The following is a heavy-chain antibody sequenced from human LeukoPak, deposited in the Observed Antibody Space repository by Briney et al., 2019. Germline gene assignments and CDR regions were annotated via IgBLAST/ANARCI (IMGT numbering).Heavy chain of an antibody. D-gene: IGHD1-1*01. J-gene: IGHJ4*02. CDR2: ISSRSGYI. CDR3: ARYFTNNWDGDLAY. V-gene: IGHV3-21*01. Sequence: PGGSLRLSCAASGFTFNSYTMNWVRQAPGKGLEWVSTISSRSGYIYYADSVKGRFTISRDNAKNSLYLQMNSLRAEDTAIYYCARYFTNNWDGDLAYWGQGTLVTVSS. CDR1: GFTFNSYT.